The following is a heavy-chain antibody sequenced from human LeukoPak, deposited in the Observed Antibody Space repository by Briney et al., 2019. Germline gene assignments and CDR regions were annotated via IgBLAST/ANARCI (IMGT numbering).Heavy chain of an antibody. CDR3: ARGGYSYGYWFDP. CDR1: GFTFSSYW. V-gene: IGHV3-74*01. D-gene: IGHD5-18*01. Sequence: GGSLRLSCAASGFTFSSYWMHWVRQAPGKGLVWVSRINSDGSSTSYADSVKGRFTISRVNAKNTLYLQMNSLRAEDTAVYYCARGGYSYGYWFDPWGQGTLVTVSS. J-gene: IGHJ5*02. CDR2: INSDGSST.